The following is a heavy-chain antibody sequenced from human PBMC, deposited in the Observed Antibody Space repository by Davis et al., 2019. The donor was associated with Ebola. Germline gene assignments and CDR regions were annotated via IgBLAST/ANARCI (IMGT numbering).Heavy chain of an antibody. J-gene: IGHJ4*02. CDR2: ISGSGGGT. CDR3: ARDGSYSNYDY. D-gene: IGHD4-11*01. Sequence: GESLKISCTASGFTFSGYDMSWVRQAPGKGLEWVSIISGSGGGTHYADSVKGRFTISRDNAKNSVYLQMNSLRAEDTAVYFCARDGSYSNYDYWGQGALVTVSS. V-gene: IGHV3-23*01. CDR1: GFTFSGYD.